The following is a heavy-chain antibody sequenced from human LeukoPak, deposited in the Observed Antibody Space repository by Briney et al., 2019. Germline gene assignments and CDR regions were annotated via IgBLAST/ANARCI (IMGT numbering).Heavy chain of an antibody. J-gene: IGHJ5*02. CDR2: INHSGST. V-gene: IGHV4-34*01. Sequence: PSETLTLTCAVYGGSCSGYYWSWIRQPPGKGLEWIGEINHSGSTNYNPSLKSRVTISVDTSKNQFSLKLSSVTAADTAVYYCARARRRFDPWGQGTLVTVSS. CDR3: ARARRRFDP. CDR1: GGSCSGYY.